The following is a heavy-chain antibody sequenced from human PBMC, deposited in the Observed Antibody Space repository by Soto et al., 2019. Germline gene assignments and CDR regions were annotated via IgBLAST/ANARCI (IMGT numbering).Heavy chain of an antibody. CDR3: ATGRGGSGSLTPRVDF. D-gene: IGHD3-10*01. CDR1: GFTFNNYA. J-gene: IGHJ4*02. V-gene: IGHV3-23*01. Sequence: EVQLLESGGGLVQPGGSLRLSCAASGFTFNNYAMTWVRQAPGKGLEWVSAVSGGGYTTSYADSVKGRFTVSRDGYKNPLYLQVSSLRAEDTALYYCATGRGGSGSLTPRVDFWGQGTLVTVSS. CDR2: VSGGGYTT.